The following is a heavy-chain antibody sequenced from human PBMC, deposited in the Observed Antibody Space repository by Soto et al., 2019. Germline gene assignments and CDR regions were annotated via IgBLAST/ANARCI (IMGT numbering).Heavy chain of an antibody. CDR3: ARGAVAGQVVALFDP. CDR1: GFTHNSYW. V-gene: IGHV3-74*03. J-gene: IGHJ5*02. Sequence: GGSLRLSCAASGFTHNSYWMHWVRQAPGMGLVWVSRTSPDGSGATYADSVKGRFTISRDDAKNTLYLQMNSLRVEDTAVYYCARGAVAGQVVALFDPWGQGTLVTVS. CDR2: TSPDGSGA. D-gene: IGHD6-19*01.